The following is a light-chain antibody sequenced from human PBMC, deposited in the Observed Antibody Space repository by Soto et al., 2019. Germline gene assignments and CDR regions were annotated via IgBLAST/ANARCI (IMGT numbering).Light chain of an antibody. V-gene: IGLV2-14*03. CDR1: SSDVVGYNY. CDR2: DVS. CDR3: SSYTTSNTRQIV. J-gene: IGLJ1*01. Sequence: QSALPQPASVSGSPGQSITISCTGTSSDVVGYNYVSWYQHHPGKAPKLMIFDVSNRPSGVSNRFSGSKSGNTASLTISGLQPEDEADYYCSSYTTSNTRQIVFGTGTKVTVL.